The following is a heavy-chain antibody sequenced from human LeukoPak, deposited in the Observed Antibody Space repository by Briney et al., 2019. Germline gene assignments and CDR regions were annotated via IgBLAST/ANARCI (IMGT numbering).Heavy chain of an antibody. CDR3: ARDGGLGTIDY. V-gene: IGHV4-4*07. CDR1: GGSISSYY. J-gene: IGHJ4*02. CDR2: IYTSGST. Sequence: PSETLSLTCTVSGGSISSYYWSWIRQPAGKGLEWIGRIYTSGSTNYNPSLKGRATISIDKSKNQFSLKLSSVTAADTAVYYCARDGGLGTIDYWGQGTLVTVSS. D-gene: IGHD2-8*01.